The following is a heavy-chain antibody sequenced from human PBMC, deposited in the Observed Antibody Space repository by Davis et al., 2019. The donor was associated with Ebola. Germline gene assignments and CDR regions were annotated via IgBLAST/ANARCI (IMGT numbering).Heavy chain of an antibody. Sequence: GGSLRLSCAASGFTFNNAWMNWVRQASGKGLEWVGRIRSKANSYATAYAASVKGRFTISRDDSKNTAYLQMNSLRAEDTAVYYCARDRSLGYSYGYDYYYYGMDVWGQGTTVTVSS. D-gene: IGHD5-18*01. CDR1: GFTFNNAW. V-gene: IGHV3-73*01. J-gene: IGHJ6*02. CDR2: IRSKANSYAT. CDR3: ARDRSLGYSYGYDYYYYGMDV.